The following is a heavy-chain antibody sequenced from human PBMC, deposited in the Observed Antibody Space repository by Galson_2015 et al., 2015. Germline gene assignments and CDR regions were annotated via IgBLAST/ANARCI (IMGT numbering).Heavy chain of an antibody. D-gene: IGHD3-9*01. CDR3: ARANNYDILTGLYKPHGFDP. Sequence: SVKVSCKASGYTFTSYAMHWVRQAPGQRLEWMGWINAGNGNTKYSQKFQGRVTITRDTSASTAYMELSSLRSEDTAVYYCARANNYDILTGLYKPHGFDPWGQGTLVTVSP. V-gene: IGHV1-3*01. J-gene: IGHJ5*02. CDR2: INAGNGNT. CDR1: GYTFTSYA.